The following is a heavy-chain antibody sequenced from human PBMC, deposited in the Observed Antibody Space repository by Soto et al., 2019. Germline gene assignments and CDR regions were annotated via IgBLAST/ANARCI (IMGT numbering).Heavy chain of an antibody. CDR3: TRGMTGYHY. V-gene: IGHV3-49*04. CDR1: GFTFGDYA. Sequence: PGGSLRLSCTASGFTFGDYAMSWVRQAPGKGLEWVGFTRSRAYGGTTEYAASVKGRFTISRDDSKSIAYLQMNSLKTEDTAVYYCTRGMTGYHYRGKGTLGTVSS. CDR2: TRSRAYGGTT. J-gene: IGHJ4*02. D-gene: IGHD3-9*01.